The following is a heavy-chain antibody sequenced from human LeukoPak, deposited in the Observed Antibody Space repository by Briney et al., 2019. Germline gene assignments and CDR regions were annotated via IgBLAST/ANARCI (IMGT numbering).Heavy chain of an antibody. CDR3: ARLYMDSESTIGFDL. J-gene: IGHJ4*02. D-gene: IGHD5-18*01. Sequence: ASVKVSCKASGYTFTSYGISWVRQAPGQGLEWMGWINVNSGATKYSQKFQGRVTVTRDTSITTAYMELSSLKFDDTAFYYCARLYMDSESTIGFDLWGQGTLLTVSS. CDR2: INVNSGAT. V-gene: IGHV1-18*01. CDR1: GYTFTSYG.